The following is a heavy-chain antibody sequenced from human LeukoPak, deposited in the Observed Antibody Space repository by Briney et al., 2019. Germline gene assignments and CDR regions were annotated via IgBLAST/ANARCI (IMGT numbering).Heavy chain of an antibody. V-gene: IGHV3-33*08. CDR3: ARGIQPPKYYGSGSDTFDI. D-gene: IGHD3-10*01. Sequence: GGSLRLSCAASGFTVSSNYMSWVRQAPGKGLEWVAVIWYDGSNKYYADSVKGRFTISRDNSKNTVYLQMNSLRTEDTSVYYCARGIQPPKYYGSGSDTFDIWGQGTMVTVSS. J-gene: IGHJ3*02. CDR1: GFTVSSNY. CDR2: IWYDGSNK.